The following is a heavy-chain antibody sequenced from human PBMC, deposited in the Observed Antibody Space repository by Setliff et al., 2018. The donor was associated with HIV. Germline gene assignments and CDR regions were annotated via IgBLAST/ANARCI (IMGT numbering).Heavy chain of an antibody. J-gene: IGHJ3*02. D-gene: IGHD1-20*01. Sequence: ASVKVSCKASGYSLSSYGIGWVRLAPGQGLEWMVWMSTDNGNTNYAQKVQGRVTMTTDTGTRTAYMELRSLRSDDTAMYYCARMRGGHNIREGAFDIWGQGTMVPSPQ. CDR1: GYSLSSYG. CDR2: MSTDNGNT. V-gene: IGHV1-18*01. CDR3: ARMRGGHNIREGAFDI.